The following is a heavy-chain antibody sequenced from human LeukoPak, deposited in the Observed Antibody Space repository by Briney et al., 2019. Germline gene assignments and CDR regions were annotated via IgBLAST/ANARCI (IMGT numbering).Heavy chain of an antibody. CDR2: ISYDGSNK. D-gene: IGHD6-19*01. V-gene: IGHV3-30-3*01. Sequence: GRSLRLSCAASGFTFSSSAMHWVRQAPDKGLEWVAVISYDGSNKYYADSVKGRFTISRDNSKNTLNLQMNSLRADDTAVYYCARDRDSSGWYEGFDYWGQGTLVTVSS. CDR1: GFTFSSSA. CDR3: ARDRDSSGWYEGFDY. J-gene: IGHJ4*02.